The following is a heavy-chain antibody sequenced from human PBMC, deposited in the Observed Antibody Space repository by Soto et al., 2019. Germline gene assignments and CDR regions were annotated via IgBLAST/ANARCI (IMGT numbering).Heavy chain of an antibody. CDR3: TRDYVMDV. CDR2: ISTTSTYI. J-gene: IGHJ6*02. CDR1: GFTFSGDS. Sequence: GGSLRLSCAASGFTFSGDSMNWVRQAPGKGLEWVSCISTTSTYIYYADSVKGRFTISRDNANYSLHLQMNSLRAEDTAVYYCTRDYVMDVWGQGTTVTVSS. V-gene: IGHV3-21*01.